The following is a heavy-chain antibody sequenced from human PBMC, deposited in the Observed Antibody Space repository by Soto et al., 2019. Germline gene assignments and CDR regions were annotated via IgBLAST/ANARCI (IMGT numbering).Heavy chain of an antibody. CDR1: GDSVTGNTAG. J-gene: IGHJ6*02. D-gene: IGHD3-10*01. Sequence: QVQLQQSGPGLVKPSQTLSLTCVISGDSVTGNTAGWNWIRQSPSRGLEWLGRTYYRSKWYYDYAGPVKGRMTINPDTSRNQFSLQLKSVSPEDRAVYYCASGMLVRGAYDVDVWGQGTTVTVSS. CDR2: TYYRSKWYY. V-gene: IGHV6-1*01. CDR3: ASGMLVRGAYDVDV.